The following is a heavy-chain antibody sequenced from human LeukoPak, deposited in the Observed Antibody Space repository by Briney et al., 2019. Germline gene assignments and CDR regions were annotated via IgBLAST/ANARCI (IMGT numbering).Heavy chain of an antibody. CDR2: ISGSGGST. V-gene: IGHV3-23*01. Sequence: PGGSLRLSCAASGFTFSSYAMSWVRQAPGKGLEWVSAISGSGGSTYYADSVKGRFTISRDNAKNTLYLQMNSLRAEDTAVYYCAKDPDEYSGSLSSFSAHWGQGTLVTVSS. CDR3: AKDPDEYSGSLSSFSAH. CDR1: GFTFSSYA. D-gene: IGHD1-26*01. J-gene: IGHJ1*01.